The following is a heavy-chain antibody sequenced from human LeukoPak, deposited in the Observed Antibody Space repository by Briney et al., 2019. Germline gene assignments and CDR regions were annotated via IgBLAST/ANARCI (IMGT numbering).Heavy chain of an antibody. J-gene: IGHJ1*01. CDR2: ISGSGGST. V-gene: IGHV3-23*01. CDR1: GFTFSSYA. CDR3: AKDLEDIVVVVAVGLSGIQH. D-gene: IGHD2-15*01. Sequence: PGGSLSLSCAASGFTFSSYAMSWVRQAPGKGLEWVSAISGSGGSTYYADSVKGRFTISRDNSKNTLYLQMNSLRAEDTAVYYCAKDLEDIVVVVAVGLSGIQHWGQGTLVTVSS.